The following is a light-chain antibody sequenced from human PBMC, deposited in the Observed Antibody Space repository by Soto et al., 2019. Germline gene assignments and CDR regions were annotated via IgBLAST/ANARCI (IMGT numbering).Light chain of an antibody. V-gene: IGKV3-11*01. CDR2: DAS. CDR1: QSVSNY. Sequence: EIVLTQSPATLSLSPGERATLSCRTSQSVSNYLAWYQQKPGQAPRLLISDASNRATGIPARFSGSGSGTDFTLTISSLEPEDFAVYYCQQRSNWTTFGQGTRLEIK. J-gene: IGKJ5*01. CDR3: QQRSNWTT.